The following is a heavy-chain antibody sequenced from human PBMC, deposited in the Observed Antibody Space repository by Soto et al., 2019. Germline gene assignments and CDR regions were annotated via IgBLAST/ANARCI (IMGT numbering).Heavy chain of an antibody. J-gene: IGHJ5*02. V-gene: IGHV6-1*01. Sequence: SINSCAPNHKRQSPSRGLEWLGRTYYRSKWYHDYEVSVKSRITINADTSKNQFSLQLNSVTPEDTDVYYCARDPTNSFDPWGQRLLVTV. CDR2: TYYRSKWYH. CDR1: SINSCA. CDR3: ARDPTNSFDP.